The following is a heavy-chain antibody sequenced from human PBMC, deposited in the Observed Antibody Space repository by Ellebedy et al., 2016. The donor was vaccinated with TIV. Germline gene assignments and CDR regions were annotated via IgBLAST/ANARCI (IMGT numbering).Heavy chain of an antibody. CDR3: ARQTNWFDP. CDR1: GGSISSYY. V-gene: IGHV4-59*08. CDR2: IYYSGST. Sequence: MPSETLSLTSTLSGGSISSYYWSWIRQPPGKGLEWIGYIYYSGSTNYNPSLKSRVTISVDTSKNQFSLKLSSVTAADTAAYYCARQTNWFDPWGQGTLVTVSS. J-gene: IGHJ5*02.